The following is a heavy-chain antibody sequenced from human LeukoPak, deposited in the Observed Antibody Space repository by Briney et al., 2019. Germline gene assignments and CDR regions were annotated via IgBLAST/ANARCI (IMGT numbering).Heavy chain of an antibody. V-gene: IGHV5-51*01. J-gene: IGHJ4*02. CDR3: ARVDYYDRSGYFDY. Sequence: GESLKISCEGSGYSFSNYWLGWVRQMPGKGLEWMGSIYPGDSDTRYSPSFQGQVTISADKSISTAYLQWSSLKASDTAMYYCARVDYYDRSGYFDYWGQGTQVTVSS. CDR2: IYPGDSDT. CDR1: GYSFSNYW. D-gene: IGHD3-22*01.